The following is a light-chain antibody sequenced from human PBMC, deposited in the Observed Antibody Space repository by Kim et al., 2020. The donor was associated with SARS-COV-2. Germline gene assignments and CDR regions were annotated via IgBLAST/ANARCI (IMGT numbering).Light chain of an antibody. CDR3: ATWDVSLNGWV. V-gene: IGLV1-44*01. J-gene: IGLJ3*02. CDR1: SSNVGRPF. Sequence: GQRVTLSGFGSSSNVGRPFVNWYQQLPGTAPKVFIYNDNQRPSGFPDRFSGSRSGTSASLAISGLQSEDEADYYCATWDVSLNGWVFGGGTQLTVL. CDR2: NDN.